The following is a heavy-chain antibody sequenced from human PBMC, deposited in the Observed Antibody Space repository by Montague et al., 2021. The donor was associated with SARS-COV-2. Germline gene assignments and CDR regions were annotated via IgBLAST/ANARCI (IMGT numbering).Heavy chain of an antibody. V-gene: IGHV4-34*01. D-gene: IGHD6-13*01. Sequence: SETLSLTCAAYGGSFSGYYWSWIRQPPGKGLEWIGEINHSGSTNYNPSLKCRVTISVDTSKNQFSLKLSSVTVADTAVYYCARRGRLGYRTIAAAGTYWYFDLWGRGTLVTVSS. CDR1: GGSFSGYY. CDR3: ARRGRLGYRTIAAAGTYWYFDL. CDR2: INHSGST. J-gene: IGHJ2*01.